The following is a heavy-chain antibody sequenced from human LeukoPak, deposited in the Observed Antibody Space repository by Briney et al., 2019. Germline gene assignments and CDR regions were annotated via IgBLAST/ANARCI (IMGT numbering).Heavy chain of an antibody. J-gene: IGHJ5*02. CDR1: GGSFSGYY. Sequence: SETLSLTCAVYGGSFSGYYWSWIRQPPGKGLEWIGEINHSGSTNYNPSLKSRVTMSVDTSKNQFSLKLSSVTAADTAVYYCARGGYTNNWFDPWGQGTLVTVSS. V-gene: IGHV4-34*01. D-gene: IGHD2-2*02. CDR3: ARGGYTNNWFDP. CDR2: INHSGST.